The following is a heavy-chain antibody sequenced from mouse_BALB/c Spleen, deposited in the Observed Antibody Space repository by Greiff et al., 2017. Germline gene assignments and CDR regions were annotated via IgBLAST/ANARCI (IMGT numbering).Heavy chain of an antibody. J-gene: IGHJ4*01. D-gene: IGHD1-1*01. CDR1: GFTFTDYY. Sequence: EVKLMESGGGLVQPGGSLRLSCATSGFTFTDYYMSWVRQPPGKALEWLGFIRNKANGYTTEYSASVKGRFTISRDNSQSILYLQMNTLRAEDSATYYCARDAVYYGSFYAMDYWGQGTSVTVSS. V-gene: IGHV7-3*02. CDR2: IRNKANGYTT. CDR3: ARDAVYYGSFYAMDY.